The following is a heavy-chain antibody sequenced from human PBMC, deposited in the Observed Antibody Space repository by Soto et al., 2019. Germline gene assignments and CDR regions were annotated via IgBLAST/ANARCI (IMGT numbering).Heavy chain of an antibody. J-gene: IGHJ4*01. CDR3: AMGTFYFD. CDR1: GFTLSGYG. Sequence: GGSLRLSCAASGFTLSGYGMHWVRQAPGKGLEGVAVIWYDGSNTYYADSVKGRLTNSRDNSKNTLYLQMNSLRAEDTAVYYCAMGTFYFD. V-gene: IGHV3-33*01. D-gene: IGHD3-16*01. CDR2: IWYDGSNT.